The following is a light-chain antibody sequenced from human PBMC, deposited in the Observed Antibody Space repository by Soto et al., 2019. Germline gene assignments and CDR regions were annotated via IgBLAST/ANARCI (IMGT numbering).Light chain of an antibody. J-gene: IGKJ4*01. Sequence: DVQMTQSPSTLSASVGDRVTITCRASQSIGSWLAWYQQKSGKAPKLLISDASSLENGVPSRFSGSGSGTEFALTIISLQTDDFATYYCQQYGIYPPTSGGGTKVEIK. V-gene: IGKV1-5*01. CDR1: QSIGSW. CDR3: QQYGIYPPT. CDR2: DAS.